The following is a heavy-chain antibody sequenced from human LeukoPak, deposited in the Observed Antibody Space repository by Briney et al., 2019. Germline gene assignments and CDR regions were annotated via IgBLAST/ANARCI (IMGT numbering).Heavy chain of an antibody. CDR1: GVYITNGLYF. Sequence: SQTLSLTCTVSGVYITNGLYFWNWIRQPAGKGLEWIGRIYSNGDTNYNPSLKSRVTISQDRTRNQFSLKLSSVTAADTAVYYCARASYDFLTAYYIDFWGQGTLVTVSS. V-gene: IGHV4-61*02. CDR3: ARASYDFLTAYYIDF. CDR2: IYSNGDT. D-gene: IGHD3-9*01. J-gene: IGHJ4*02.